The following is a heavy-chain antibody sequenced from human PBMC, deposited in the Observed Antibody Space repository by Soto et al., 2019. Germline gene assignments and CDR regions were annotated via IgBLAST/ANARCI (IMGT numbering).Heavy chain of an antibody. CDR3: AREVLSNNDYDGFYI. CDR1: GFSFRSHW. V-gene: IGHV3-74*01. D-gene: IGHD1-1*01. Sequence: EVQLVESGGGLVQPGGSLRLSCGASGFSFRSHWMHWVRQAPGKGLMWVSQINTDGRATSYADSVKGRFTISRDNAKNTLYLQMNSLRVEDTAVYFCAREVLSNNDYDGFYIWGQGTLVTVSP. CDR2: INTDGRAT. J-gene: IGHJ3*02.